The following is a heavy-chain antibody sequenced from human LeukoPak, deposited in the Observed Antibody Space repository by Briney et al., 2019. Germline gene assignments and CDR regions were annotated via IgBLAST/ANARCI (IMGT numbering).Heavy chain of an antibody. J-gene: IGHJ4*02. CDR3: ARVARIAVAGPDPFLGY. Sequence: ASVKVSCKASGYTFTGYYMHWVRQAPGQGLEWMGWINPNNGGTNYAQKFQGRVTMTRDTSISTAYMELSRLRSDDTAVYYCARVARIAVAGPDPFLGYWGQGTLVTVSS. D-gene: IGHD6-19*01. V-gene: IGHV1-2*02. CDR1: GYTFTGYY. CDR2: INPNNGGT.